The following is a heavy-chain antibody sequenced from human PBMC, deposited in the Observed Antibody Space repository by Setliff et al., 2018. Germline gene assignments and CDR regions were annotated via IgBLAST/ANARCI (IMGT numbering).Heavy chain of an antibody. D-gene: IGHD3-10*01. J-gene: IGHJ4*02. CDR1: GYRFSNYG. CDR3: ARVDPTYYYGSGLYEDY. Sequence: ASVKVSCKASGYRFSNYGINWVRQAPGQGLEWMGWISAHNDNTNFAQKFQGRVTLTTDTSTSTAYMEVRSLRSDDTAVYYCARVDPTYYYGSGLYEDYWGQGTLVTVSS. V-gene: IGHV1-18*01. CDR2: ISAHNDNT.